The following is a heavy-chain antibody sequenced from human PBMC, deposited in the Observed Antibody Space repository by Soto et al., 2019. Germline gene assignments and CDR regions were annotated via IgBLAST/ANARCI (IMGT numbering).Heavy chain of an antibody. Sequence: PGGSLRLSCAASGFTFSSCGMHWVRQAPGKGLEWVAVISYDGSNKYYADSVKGRFTISRDNSKNTLYLQMNSLRAEDTAVYYCAKGGHANYYDSEGYYYYGMDVWGQGTTVTVSS. CDR2: ISYDGSNK. V-gene: IGHV3-30*18. CDR1: GFTFSSCG. CDR3: AKGGHANYYDSEGYYYYGMDV. J-gene: IGHJ6*02. D-gene: IGHD3-22*01.